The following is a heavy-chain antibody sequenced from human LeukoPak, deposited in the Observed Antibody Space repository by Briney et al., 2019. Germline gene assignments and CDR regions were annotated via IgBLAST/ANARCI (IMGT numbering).Heavy chain of an antibody. CDR1: GYTFTIYG. CDR3: ARGDDDGDYWGLY. Sequence: ASVKVSCKASGYTFTIYGITRVRQGPGQGLAWVGWISTYNGNTNYAQKLQGRVTMTTDTSTSTAYMELMSLISDDAAVYYCARGDDDGDYWGLYWVQGTLVAVTS. D-gene: IGHD4-17*01. J-gene: IGHJ4*02. CDR2: ISTYNGNT. V-gene: IGHV1-18*01.